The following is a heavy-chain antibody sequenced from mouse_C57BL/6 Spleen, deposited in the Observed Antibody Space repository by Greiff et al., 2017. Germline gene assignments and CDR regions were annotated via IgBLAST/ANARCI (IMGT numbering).Heavy chain of an antibody. V-gene: IGHV1-20*01. Sequence: VQLKESGPELVKPGASVKISCKASGYSFTGYFMNWVMQSHGKSLEWIGRINPYNGDTFYNQKFKGKATLTVDKSSSTAHMELRSLTSEDSAVYYCARDGYYEAWFAYWGQGTLVTVSA. D-gene: IGHD2-3*01. CDR2: INPYNGDT. CDR1: GYSFTGYF. J-gene: IGHJ3*01. CDR3: ARDGYYEAWFAY.